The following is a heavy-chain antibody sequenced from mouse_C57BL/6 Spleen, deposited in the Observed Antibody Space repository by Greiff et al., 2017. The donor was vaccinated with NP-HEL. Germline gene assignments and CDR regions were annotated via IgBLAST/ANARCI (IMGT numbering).Heavy chain of an antibody. Sequence: QVQLKQSGAELVRPGASVKLSCKASGYTFTDYYINWVKQRPGQGLEWIARIYPGSGNTYYNEKFKGKATLTAEKSSSTAYMQLSSLTSEDSAVYFWARGIYDGYLSYWYFDVWGTGTTVTVSS. CDR1: GYTFTDYY. D-gene: IGHD2-3*01. V-gene: IGHV1-76*01. CDR3: ARGIYDGYLSYWYFDV. CDR2: IYPGSGNT. J-gene: IGHJ1*03.